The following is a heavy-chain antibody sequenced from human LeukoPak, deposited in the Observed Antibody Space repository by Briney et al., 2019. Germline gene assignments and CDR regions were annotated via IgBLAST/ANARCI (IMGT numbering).Heavy chain of an antibody. V-gene: IGHV4-30-4*01. CDR1: GGSISSGDYY. CDR2: IYYSGST. J-gene: IGHJ4*02. Sequence: SETLSLTCTVSGGSISSGDYYWSWIRQPPGKGLEWIGYIYYSGSTYYNPSLKSRVTISVDTSKNQFSLKLSSVTAADTAVYYCATGYCSGGSCYSPPNYWGQGTLVTVSS. D-gene: IGHD2-15*01. CDR3: ATGYCSGGSCYSPPNY.